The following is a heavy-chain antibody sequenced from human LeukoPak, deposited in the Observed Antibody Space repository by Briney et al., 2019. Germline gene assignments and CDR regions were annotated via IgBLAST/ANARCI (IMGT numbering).Heavy chain of an antibody. Sequence: SETLSLTCTVSGGSISSYYWSWIRQPPGKGLEWIGYIYYSGSTNYNPSLKSRVTISVDTSKNQFSLKLSSVTAADTAVYYCARVRSRALGMQFEIDYWGQGTLVTVSS. CDR1: GGSISSYY. V-gene: IGHV4-59*01. CDR3: ARVRSRALGMQFEIDY. J-gene: IGHJ4*02. D-gene: IGHD3-16*01. CDR2: IYYSGST.